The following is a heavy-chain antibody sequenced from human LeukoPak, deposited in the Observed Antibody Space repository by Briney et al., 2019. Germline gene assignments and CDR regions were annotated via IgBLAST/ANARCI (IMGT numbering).Heavy chain of an antibody. V-gene: IGHV4-59*01. Sequence: PSETLSLTCTVSGGPISSYYWSWIRQPPGKGLEWIGYIYYSGSTNYNPSLKRRVTISVDTSKNQSSLKLSSVTAAATAVYYCARWGDGDYYSDYWGQGTLVTVSS. D-gene: IGHD4-17*01. CDR2: IYYSGST. CDR1: GGPISSYY. CDR3: ARWGDGDYYSDY. J-gene: IGHJ4*02.